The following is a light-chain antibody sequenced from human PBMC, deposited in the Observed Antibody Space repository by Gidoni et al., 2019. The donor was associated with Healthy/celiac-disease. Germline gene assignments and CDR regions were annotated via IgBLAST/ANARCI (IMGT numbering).Light chain of an antibody. CDR2: AAS. CDR1: QSISSY. CDR3: QQSYISIT. J-gene: IGKJ5*01. V-gene: IGKV1-39*01. Sequence: DIQMTQSPSFLSASVGDRVTITCRASQSISSYLNWYQQKPGKAPKLLIYAASSLQSGVPSRFSGSGSGTDFTLTISSLQPEDFATYYCQQSYISITFGQGTRLEIK.